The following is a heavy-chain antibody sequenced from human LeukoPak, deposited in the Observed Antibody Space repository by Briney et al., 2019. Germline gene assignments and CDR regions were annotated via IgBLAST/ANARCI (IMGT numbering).Heavy chain of an antibody. J-gene: IGHJ4*02. Sequence: GESLRLSCTVSGFTFSSFTMNWVRQGPGKGLEWVASISNSGDYISYADSLKGRFTISRDNAKNSLFLQMNSLRAEDTAVYYCAKGAPLRRNLWASAGTNHFDYWGQGTLVTVSS. CDR2: ISNSGDYI. CDR1: GFTFSSFT. CDR3: AKGAPLRRNLWASAGTNHFDY. D-gene: IGHD6-13*01. V-gene: IGHV3-21*04.